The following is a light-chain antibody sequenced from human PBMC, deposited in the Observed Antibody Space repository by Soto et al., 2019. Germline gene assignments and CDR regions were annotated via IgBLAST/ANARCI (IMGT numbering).Light chain of an antibody. Sequence: EIVLTQSPATLSLSPGERATLSCRASQSVSSYLAWYQQKPGQAPRLLIYDASNRATGIPARFSGSGSGTDFTLTISSLEPEDFAVYYSQQRSNWRMYTFGQGTKLEIK. CDR1: QSVSSY. J-gene: IGKJ2*01. CDR3: QQRSNWRMYT. V-gene: IGKV3-11*01. CDR2: DAS.